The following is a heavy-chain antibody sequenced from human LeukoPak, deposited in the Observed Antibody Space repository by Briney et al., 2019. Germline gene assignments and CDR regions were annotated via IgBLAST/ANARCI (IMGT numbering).Heavy chain of an antibody. CDR2: IYSDGNT. CDR3: VREREGSNSEH. V-gene: IGHV3-53*01. D-gene: IGHD1-26*01. CDR1: GFTVSNNR. J-gene: IGHJ1*01. Sequence: PGGSLRLSCAASGFTVSNNRLSWARQAPGMGLEWASTIYSDGNTYYPDSVKGRFTISRDGSKNTLYLQLNSLRTEDTAIYYCVREREGSNSEHWGQGTLVTVSS.